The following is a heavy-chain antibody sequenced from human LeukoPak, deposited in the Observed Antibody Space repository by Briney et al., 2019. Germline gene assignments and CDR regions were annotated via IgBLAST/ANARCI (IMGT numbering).Heavy chain of an antibody. CDR2: ISSSSSYI. Sequence: GGSLRLSCAASGFTFSSYSMNWVRQAPGKGLEWVSSISSSSSYIYYADSVKGRSTISRDNAKNSLYLQMNSLRADDTALYYCARVATNSSRDYWGQGTLVTVSS. CDR3: ARVATNSSRDY. D-gene: IGHD6-13*01. V-gene: IGHV3-21*01. J-gene: IGHJ4*02. CDR1: GFTFSSYS.